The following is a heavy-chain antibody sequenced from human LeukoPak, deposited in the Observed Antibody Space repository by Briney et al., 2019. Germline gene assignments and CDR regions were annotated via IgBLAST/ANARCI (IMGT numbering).Heavy chain of an antibody. CDR1: GFTFSSYW. J-gene: IGHJ4*02. D-gene: IGHD5-18*01. CDR3: ARAVTSMDGY. Sequence: GGSLRLSCAASGFTFSSYWMTWVRQAPGKGLEWVASLNENGSKRSYVGSVKGRFTISRDNAQKSVYLQMNSLTAEDTAVYYCARAVTSMDGYWGQGTLVTVSS. CDR2: LNENGSKR. V-gene: IGHV3-7*03.